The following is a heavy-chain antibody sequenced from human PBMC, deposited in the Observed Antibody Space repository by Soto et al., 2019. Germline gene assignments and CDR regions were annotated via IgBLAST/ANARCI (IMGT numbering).Heavy chain of an antibody. CDR1: GGSISSSSYY. Sequence: QLQLQESGPGLVKPSETLSLTCTVSGGSISSSSYYWGWIRQPPGKGLEWIGSIYYNGSTYYNPSLKSRVTISVDTSKNQFSLKLSSVTAADTAVYYCASPKYCSGGSCYPTAQRDAFDIWGQGTMVTVSS. CDR3: ASPKYCSGGSCYPTAQRDAFDI. D-gene: IGHD2-15*01. V-gene: IGHV4-39*01. CDR2: IYYNGST. J-gene: IGHJ3*02.